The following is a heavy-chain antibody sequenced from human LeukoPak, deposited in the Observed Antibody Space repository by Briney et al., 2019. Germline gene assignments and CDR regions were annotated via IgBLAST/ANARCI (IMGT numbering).Heavy chain of an antibody. CDR3: ARHRSIAAAGSYYFDY. Sequence: SETLSLTCTVSGGSITSSNYYWGWIRQPPGKGLEWIGSIYYSGSTYYNPSLKSRVTISVDTSKNQFSLKLSSVTAADTAVYYCARHRSIAAAGSYYFDYWGQGTLVTVSS. J-gene: IGHJ4*02. D-gene: IGHD6-13*01. CDR2: IYYSGST. V-gene: IGHV4-39*01. CDR1: GGSITSSNYY.